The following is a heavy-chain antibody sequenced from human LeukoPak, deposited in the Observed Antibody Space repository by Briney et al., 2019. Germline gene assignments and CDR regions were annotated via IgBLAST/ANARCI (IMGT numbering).Heavy chain of an antibody. V-gene: IGHV7-4-1*02. Sequence: ASVKVSCKASGYTFTSYGFSWVRQDPGQGLEWMGWINNNTGTPTYAQGFTGRFVFSLDTSVSTAYLQISSLKAEDTAVYYCARGFWSYYFDYWGQGTLVTVSS. J-gene: IGHJ4*02. CDR2: INNNTGTP. D-gene: IGHD3-3*01. CDR1: GYTFTSYG. CDR3: ARGFWSYYFDY.